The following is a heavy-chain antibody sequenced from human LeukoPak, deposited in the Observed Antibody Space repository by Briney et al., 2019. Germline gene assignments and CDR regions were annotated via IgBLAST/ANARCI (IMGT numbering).Heavy chain of an antibody. D-gene: IGHD3-9*01. CDR3: AKWGDYDILTGYYVSDF. V-gene: IGHV3-23*01. CDR1: GFIFRDYA. Sequence: PGGSLRLSCAASGFIFRDYAMSWVRQAPGKGLEWVSAITGSGDTTYYADSVKGRFTILRDNSKNTLYVEMNTLRAEDTAVYYCAKWGDYDILTGYYVSDFWGQGTLVTVSS. CDR2: ITGSGDTT. J-gene: IGHJ4*02.